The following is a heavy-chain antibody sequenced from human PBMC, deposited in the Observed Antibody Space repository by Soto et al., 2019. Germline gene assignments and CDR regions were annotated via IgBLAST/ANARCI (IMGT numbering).Heavy chain of an antibody. CDR1: GGGNLRDYR. D-gene: IGHD5-12*01. CDR3: ARGSDGYNFGAVY. J-gene: IGHJ4*02. Sequence: SVKVSCKASGGGNLRDYRATWVRRAPGQGLEWMGGIIPKLGSANYAQNFQGRVTVTADESTNTVYMELRSLRSDDTAVYYCARGSDGYNFGAVYWGQGTPVTVSS. V-gene: IGHV1-69*13. CDR2: IIPKLGSA.